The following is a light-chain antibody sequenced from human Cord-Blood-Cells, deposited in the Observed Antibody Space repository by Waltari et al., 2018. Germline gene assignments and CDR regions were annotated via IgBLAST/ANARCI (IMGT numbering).Light chain of an antibody. V-gene: IGKV1-12*01. CDR2: AAS. Sequence: DIQMTQSPSSVSASVGDRVTITCRASQGIRSWLAWYQQKPGKAPKLLSYAASSLQSGVPARFSGSGSGTDFTLTISSLQAEDFAAYYCQQANSFPHSFGQGTKLEIK. CDR3: QQANSFPHS. J-gene: IGKJ2*03. CDR1: QGIRSW.